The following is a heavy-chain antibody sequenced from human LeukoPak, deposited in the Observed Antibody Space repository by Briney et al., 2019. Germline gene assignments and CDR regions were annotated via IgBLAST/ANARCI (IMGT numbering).Heavy chain of an antibody. CDR3: ARIFGQVSCGGDCYPKVAFDY. J-gene: IGHJ4*02. Sequence: PSETLSLTCTVSGGSISSSSYYWGWIRQPPGKGLEWIGSIYYSGSTYYNPSLKSRVTISVDTSKNRFSLKLSSVTAADTAVYYCARIFGQVSCGGDCYPKVAFDYWGQGTLVTVSS. V-gene: IGHV4-39*01. CDR1: GGSISSSSYY. CDR2: IYYSGST. D-gene: IGHD2-21*01.